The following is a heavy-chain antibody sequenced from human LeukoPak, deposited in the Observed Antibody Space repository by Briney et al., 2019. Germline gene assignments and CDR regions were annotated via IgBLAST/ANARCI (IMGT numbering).Heavy chain of an antibody. D-gene: IGHD4-17*01. CDR1: GYTFTSYD. J-gene: IGHJ6*03. Sequence: ASVKVSCKASGYTFTSYDINWVRLAPGQGLERMGWMNPKSGNTGYSQTFQGRVTITRDTSISTAYIDLSSLRPEDPAVYYCARAPVTTGPYNYYRDVWGKGTTVTVSS. CDR2: MNPKSGNT. V-gene: IGHV1-8*03. CDR3: ARAPVTTGPYNYYRDV.